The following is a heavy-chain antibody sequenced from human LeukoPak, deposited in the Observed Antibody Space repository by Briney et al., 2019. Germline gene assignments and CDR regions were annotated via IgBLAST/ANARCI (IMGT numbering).Heavy chain of an antibody. V-gene: IGHV4-39*07. Sequence: SETLSLTCTVSGGSISSSSYYWGWIRQPPGKGLEWIGSIYYSGSTYYNPSLKSRVTISVDTSKNQFSLKLSSVTAADTAVYYCARDLVVRGIGSTNWFDPWGQGTLVTVSS. D-gene: IGHD3-10*01. CDR1: GGSISSSSYY. CDR3: ARDLVVRGIGSTNWFDP. J-gene: IGHJ5*02. CDR2: IYYSGST.